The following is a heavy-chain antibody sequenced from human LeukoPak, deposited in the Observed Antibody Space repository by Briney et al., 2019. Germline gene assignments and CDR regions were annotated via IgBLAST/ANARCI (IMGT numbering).Heavy chain of an antibody. V-gene: IGHV3-21*01. CDR3: EREGLTVVIAMDV. CDR2: ISGSSTYI. CDR1: GFTFTSYT. D-gene: IGHD3-22*01. Sequence: GGSLRLSCSTSGFTFTSYTMSWVRQAPGTGLEWVSSISGSSTYISYADSVKGRFTVSRDNAKNSLYLQMNDLRAEDTAVYYGEREGLTVVIAMDVWGKGTTVTVSS. J-gene: IGHJ6*03.